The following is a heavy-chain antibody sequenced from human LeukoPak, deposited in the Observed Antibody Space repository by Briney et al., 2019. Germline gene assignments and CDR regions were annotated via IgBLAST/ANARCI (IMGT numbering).Heavy chain of an antibody. CDR1: GGSISSSSYY. CDR3: ARKVVGATTFFDY. V-gene: IGHV4-39*07. CDR2: IYYSGST. Sequence: SETLSLTCTVSGGSISSSSYYWGWIRQPPGKGLEWIGSIYYSGSTYYNPSLKSRVTISVDKSKNQFSLKLSSVTAADTAVYYCARKVVGATTFFDYWGQGTLVTVSS. D-gene: IGHD1-26*01. J-gene: IGHJ4*02.